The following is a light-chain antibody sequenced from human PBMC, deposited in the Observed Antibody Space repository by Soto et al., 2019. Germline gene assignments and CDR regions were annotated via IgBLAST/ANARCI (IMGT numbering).Light chain of an antibody. V-gene: IGLV2-14*01. CDR2: EVS. CDR3: SSYTSSSTRE. CDR1: SSDVGGYNY. Sequence: QSVLTQPASVSGSPGQSITISCTGTSSDVGGYNYVSWYQQYPGKAPKLMIYEVSNRPSGVSNRVSGSKSGNTAYLTISGLQAEDEADYYCSSYTSSSTREFGGGTKLTVL. J-gene: IGLJ3*02.